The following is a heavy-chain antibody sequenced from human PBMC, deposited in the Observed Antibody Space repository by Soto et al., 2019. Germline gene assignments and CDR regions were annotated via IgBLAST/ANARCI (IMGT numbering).Heavy chain of an antibody. J-gene: IGHJ5*02. Sequence: SETLSLTCTVSGGSISSGGYYWSWIRQHPGKGLEWIGHIYYSGNTYYNLSLKSRLTISVDTSKNQFALKLSSVTAADTAVYYCARAYRTAYYYDSSGYYSFKWFDPWGQGTLVTVSS. CDR2: IYYSGNT. CDR1: GGSISSGGYY. V-gene: IGHV4-31*03. D-gene: IGHD3-22*01. CDR3: ARAYRTAYYYDSSGYYSFKWFDP.